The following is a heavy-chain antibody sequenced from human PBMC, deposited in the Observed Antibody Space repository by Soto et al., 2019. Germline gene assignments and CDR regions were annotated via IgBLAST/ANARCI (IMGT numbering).Heavy chain of an antibody. Sequence: SVKVSCKSSGDTFISYAISWVRQAPGQGLEWMGGVVPMFGIPNYAQKFQGRVTIIADESTNTAYMELSSLRSEDTAVYYCARDRGIVVVPAATPIYGMDVWGQGTTVTVSS. CDR1: GDTFISYA. J-gene: IGHJ6*02. CDR2: VVPMFGIP. D-gene: IGHD2-2*02. V-gene: IGHV1-69*13. CDR3: ARDRGIVVVPAATPIYGMDV.